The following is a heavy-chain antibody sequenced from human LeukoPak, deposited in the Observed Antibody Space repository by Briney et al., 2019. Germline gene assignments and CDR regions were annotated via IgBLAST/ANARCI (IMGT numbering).Heavy chain of an antibody. D-gene: IGHD3-9*01. CDR3: AKDHYDILTGYLGVFDY. V-gene: IGHV3-23*01. CDR1: GFTFSSYA. Sequence: GGSLRLSCAASGFTFSSYAMSWVRQAPGKGLEWVSAIGGSGGSTYYADSVKGRFTISRDNSKNTLYLQMNSLRAEDTAVYYCAKDHYDILTGYLGVFDYWGQGTLVTVSS. J-gene: IGHJ4*02. CDR2: IGGSGGST.